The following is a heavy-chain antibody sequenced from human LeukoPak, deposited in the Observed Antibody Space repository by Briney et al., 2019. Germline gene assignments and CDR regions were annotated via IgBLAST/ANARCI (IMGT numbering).Heavy chain of an antibody. D-gene: IGHD1-26*01. CDR3: ARGGSYLSAFDI. CDR2: INPNRGST. J-gene: IGHJ3*02. V-gene: IGHV1-46*01. CDR1: GYTFTSYY. Sequence: ASVKVSCKASGYTFTSYYMYWVRQAPGQGLEWMGIINPNRGSTSYAQKFQGRVTMTRDMSTSTVYMELSSLRPEDTAVYYCARGGSYLSAFDIWGQGTTVTVSS.